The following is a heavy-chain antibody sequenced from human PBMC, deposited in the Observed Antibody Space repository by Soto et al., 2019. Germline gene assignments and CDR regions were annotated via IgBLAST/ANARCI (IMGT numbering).Heavy chain of an antibody. D-gene: IGHD6-6*01. V-gene: IGHV3-48*02. CDR3: ARPEYSSSSYGMDV. Sequence: GGSLRLSCAACGFTFSSYSMNWVRQAPGKGLEWVSYISSSSSTIYYADSVKGRFTISRDNAKNSLYLQMNSLRDEDTAVYYCARPEYSSSSYGMDVWGQGTTVTVS. J-gene: IGHJ6*02. CDR2: ISSSSSTI. CDR1: GFTFSSYS.